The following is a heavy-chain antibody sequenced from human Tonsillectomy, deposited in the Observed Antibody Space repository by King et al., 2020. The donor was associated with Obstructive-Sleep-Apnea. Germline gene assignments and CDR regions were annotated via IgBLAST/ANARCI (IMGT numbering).Heavy chain of an antibody. Sequence: VQLVESGGGVVQPGRSLRLSCAASGFTFSNCGMHWVRQAPGKGLEWVAVFWDDGQNKYYAESVKGRFTISSDTSQNTLYLQMRSLRAEDTAVYYCARTPGQLLFYFDSWGRGTPVTVSS. J-gene: IGHJ4*02. D-gene: IGHD1-1*01. V-gene: IGHV3-33*01. CDR2: FWDDGQNK. CDR3: ARTPGQLLFYFDS. CDR1: GFTFSNCG.